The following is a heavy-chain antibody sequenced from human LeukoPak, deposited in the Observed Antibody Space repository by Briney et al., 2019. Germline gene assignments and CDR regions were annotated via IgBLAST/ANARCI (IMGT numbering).Heavy chain of an antibody. J-gene: IGHJ4*02. CDR2: IRYDGSNK. D-gene: IGHD4-23*01. V-gene: IGHV3-30*02. Sequence: PGGSLRLSCAASGFIFSSYGMHWVRQAPGKGLEWVAFIRYDGSNKYYADSVKGRFTISRDNSKNTLYLQMNSLRAEDTAVYYCARDMDDGGKGGLDYWGQGTLVTVSS. CDR1: GFIFSSYG. CDR3: ARDMDDGGKGGLDY.